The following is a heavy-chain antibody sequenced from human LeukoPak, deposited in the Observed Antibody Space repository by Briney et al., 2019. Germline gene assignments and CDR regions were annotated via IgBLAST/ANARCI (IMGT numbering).Heavy chain of an antibody. D-gene: IGHD3-16*01. CDR3: ARVAFLRELFPLFDY. CDR2: ISSSGSTI. J-gene: IGHJ4*02. V-gene: IGHV3-11*01. Sequence: PGGSLRLSCAASGFTFSDYYMSWIRQAPGKGLEWVSYISSSGSTIYYADSVKGRFTISRDNAKNSLYLQMNSLRAEDTAVYYCARVAFLRELFPLFDYWGQGTLVTVSS. CDR1: GFTFSDYY.